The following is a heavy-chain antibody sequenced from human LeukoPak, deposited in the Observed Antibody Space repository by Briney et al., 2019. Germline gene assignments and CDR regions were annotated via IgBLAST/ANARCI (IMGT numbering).Heavy chain of an antibody. Sequence: GASVKVSCKASGYTFTSYGISWVRQAPGQGLEWMGWISAYNGNTNYAQKLQGRVTMTTDTSTGTAYMELRSLRSDDTAVYCCARGGLIAVAGTAEYFQHWGQGTLVTVSS. CDR3: ARGGLIAVAGTAEYFQH. CDR2: ISAYNGNT. V-gene: IGHV1-18*01. J-gene: IGHJ1*01. D-gene: IGHD6-19*01. CDR1: GYTFTSYG.